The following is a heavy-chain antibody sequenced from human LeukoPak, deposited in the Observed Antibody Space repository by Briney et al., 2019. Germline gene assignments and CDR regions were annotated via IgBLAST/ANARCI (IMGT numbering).Heavy chain of an antibody. Sequence: GGSLRLSCAASGFSFSVYEIHWVRQAPGKGLEWISDISSSGTTTYYADSVKGRFTISRDNVKNSLYLQMNSLRAEDTAVYYYTTLTVASNFDYWGQGTLVTVSS. CDR2: ISSSGTTT. CDR3: TTLTVASNFDY. J-gene: IGHJ4*02. V-gene: IGHV3-48*03. D-gene: IGHD6-19*01. CDR1: GFSFSVYE.